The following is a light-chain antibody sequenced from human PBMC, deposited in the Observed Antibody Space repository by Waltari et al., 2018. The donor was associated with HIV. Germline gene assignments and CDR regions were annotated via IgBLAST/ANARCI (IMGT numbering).Light chain of an antibody. CDR1: QSIYQW. CDR2: AAS. V-gene: IGKV1-5*03. CDR3: HHYDTTSHT. J-gene: IGKJ1*01. Sequence: DVQMTQSPSIISASVGDRVTITCRASQSIYQWLAWYQQTPGKAPKVLVFAASTLVDGVPSRFSGSASGTEFTFTITSLQPDDFATYYCHHYDTTSHTFGQGTKV.